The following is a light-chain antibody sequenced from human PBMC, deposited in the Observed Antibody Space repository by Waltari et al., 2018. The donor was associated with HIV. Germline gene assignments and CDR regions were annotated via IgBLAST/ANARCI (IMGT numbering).Light chain of an antibody. J-gene: IGLJ1*01. CDR2: DKH. Sequence: QSVLTQPHSVSAAPGQNVTISCPGSSSTIGLNYVSWYQYVPGTAPKLLIYDKHKRPSGIPDRFSASNSGTSATLAITGLQTGDEADYSCGAWDVSLNAYVFGTGTKVTVL. CDR3: GAWDVSLNAYV. V-gene: IGLV1-51*01. CDR1: SSTIGLNY.